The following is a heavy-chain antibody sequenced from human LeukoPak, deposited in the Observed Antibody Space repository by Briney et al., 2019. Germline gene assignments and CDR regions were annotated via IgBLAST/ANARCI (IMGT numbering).Heavy chain of an antibody. J-gene: IGHJ4*02. D-gene: IGHD2-15*01. CDR3: ARDGGPGFDY. CDR1: GGSISSGGYS. Sequence: PSETLSLTCAVSGGSISSGGYSWGWIRQPPGKGLEWIGYIYHSGSTYYNPSLKSRVTISVDRSENQFSLKLSSVTAADTAVYYCARDGGPGFDYWGQGTLVTVSS. CDR2: IYHSGST. V-gene: IGHV4-30-2*01.